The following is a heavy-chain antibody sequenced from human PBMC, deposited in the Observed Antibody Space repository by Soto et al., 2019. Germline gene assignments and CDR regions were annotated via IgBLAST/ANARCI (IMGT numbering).Heavy chain of an antibody. D-gene: IGHD3-3*01. CDR3: ARNQAGTVFGLPTHFYYMDV. CDR1: GDSISGYY. V-gene: IGHV4-59*01. Sequence: QVQLQESGPGLVKPSETLSLTCTVSGDSISGYYWSWIRQAPGKGLAWIGSSYYTGRTDYNPSLKGGVSMSVVTSKSKFSLELTSVTAADTAVYYCARNQAGTVFGLPTHFYYMDVWGKGTPVTVSS. J-gene: IGHJ6*03. CDR2: SYYTGRT.